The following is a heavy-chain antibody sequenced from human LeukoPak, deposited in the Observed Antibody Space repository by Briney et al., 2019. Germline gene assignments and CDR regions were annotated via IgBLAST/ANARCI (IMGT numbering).Heavy chain of an antibody. D-gene: IGHD3-9*01. J-gene: IGHJ6*02. CDR1: GITFSSYW. CDR3: ARADLRYFDWLSTPGGMDV. CDR2: IKQDGSEK. V-gene: IGHV3-7*01. Sequence: GGSLRLSCAASGITFSSYWMSWVRQAPGKGLEWVANIKQDGSEKYYVDSVKGRFTISRDNAKNSLYLQMNSLRAEDTAVYYCARADLRYFDWLSTPGGMDVWGQGTTVTVSS.